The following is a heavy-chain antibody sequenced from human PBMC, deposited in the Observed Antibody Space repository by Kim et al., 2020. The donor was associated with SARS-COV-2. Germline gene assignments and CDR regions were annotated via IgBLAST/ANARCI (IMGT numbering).Heavy chain of an antibody. Sequence: GGSLRLSCAASGFTFSSYGMHWVRQAPGKGLEWVAVISYDGSNKYYADSVKGRFTISRDNSKNTLYLQMNSLRAEDTAVYYCAKDDSSSWYRGYTYYYYYYGMDVWGQGTTVTVSS. CDR2: ISYDGSNK. D-gene: IGHD6-13*01. CDR3: AKDDSSSWYRGYTYYYYYYGMDV. V-gene: IGHV3-30*18. CDR1: GFTFSSYG. J-gene: IGHJ6*02.